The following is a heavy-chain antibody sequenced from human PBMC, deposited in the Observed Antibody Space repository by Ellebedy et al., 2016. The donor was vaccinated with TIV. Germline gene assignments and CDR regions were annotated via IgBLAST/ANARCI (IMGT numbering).Heavy chain of an antibody. CDR1: GFTFCSYS. J-gene: IGHJ1*01. D-gene: IGHD1-26*01. CDR3: AREGSGSYGAEYFQH. CDR2: ISSSTTTI. Sequence: PGGSLRLSCAASGFTFCSYSMNWVRQAPGKGLECISYISSSTTTIYYADSVKGRFTISRDNGKTSLYLQLNSLRVEDTAVYYCAREGSGSYGAEYFQHWGQGTLVTVSS. V-gene: IGHV3-48*04.